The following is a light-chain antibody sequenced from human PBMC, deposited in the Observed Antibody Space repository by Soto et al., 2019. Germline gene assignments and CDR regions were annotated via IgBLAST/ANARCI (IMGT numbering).Light chain of an antibody. CDR2: GSN. Sequence: QSVLIQPPSASGAPGQRVTISCSGSSSNIGRSSVNWFQQLPGTAPKLLIYGSNQRPSGVPDRFSGSKSGTSASLAISGLQSEDEADYYCAAWDDSLNGCWVFGGGTQLTVL. V-gene: IGLV1-44*01. CDR1: SSNIGRSS. CDR3: AAWDDSLNGCWV. J-gene: IGLJ3*02.